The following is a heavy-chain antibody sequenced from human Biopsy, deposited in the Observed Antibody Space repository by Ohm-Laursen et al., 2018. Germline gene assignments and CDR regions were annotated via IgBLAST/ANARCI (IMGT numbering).Heavy chain of an antibody. CDR2: ISFTGTSS. CDR1: GFTFSAYE. J-gene: IGHJ4*02. Sequence: SLRLSCAASGFTFSAYEMNWVRQAPGKGLEWVSYISFTGTSSCYADSVKGRFTISRDNAKNSLYLQMNSLRAEDTGIYYCARDLKWGQGTLVTVSS. V-gene: IGHV3-48*03. CDR3: ARDLK.